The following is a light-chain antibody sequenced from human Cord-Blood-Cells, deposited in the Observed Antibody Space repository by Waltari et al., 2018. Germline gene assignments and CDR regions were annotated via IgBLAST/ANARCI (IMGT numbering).Light chain of an antibody. CDR1: QSVSTSY. CDR2: GAP. Sequence: EIVLTPSPGTLSLSPGGRSTLSCRASQSVSTSYLAWYQQKPGQAPRLLICGAPSRATGIPDRFSGSGSGTDFTLTISRLEPEDFAVYYCQQYVSSPRTFGQGTKVEIK. V-gene: IGKV3-20*01. CDR3: QQYVSSPRT. J-gene: IGKJ1*01.